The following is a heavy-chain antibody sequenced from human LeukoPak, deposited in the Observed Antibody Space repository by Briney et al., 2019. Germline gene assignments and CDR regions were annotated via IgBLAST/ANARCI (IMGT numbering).Heavy chain of an antibody. Sequence: ASVKVSCKASGYTFTGYYMHWVRQAPGQGLEWMGWINHNSGGTNYAQKFQGRVTMTRDMSTSTVYMELSSLRSEDTAVYYCARDPWVGYSGYANYWYFDLWGRGTLVTVSS. CDR3: ARDPWVGYSGYANYWYFDL. CDR2: INHNSGGT. CDR1: GYTFTGYY. D-gene: IGHD5-12*01. J-gene: IGHJ2*01. V-gene: IGHV1-2*02.